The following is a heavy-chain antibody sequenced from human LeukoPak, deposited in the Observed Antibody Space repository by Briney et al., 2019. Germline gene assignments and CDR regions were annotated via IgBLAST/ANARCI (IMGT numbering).Heavy chain of an antibody. CDR3: TRLVIYPAYYYYMDV. D-gene: IGHD4-23*01. V-gene: IGHV1-18*01. CDR2: ISGYNGNT. Sequence: ASVKVSCKASGYTFSNYGISWVRQAPGQGLEWMGWISGYNGNTNYAQKFQGRVSMTTDTSTSTAYMELTSLTSDDTAMYYCTRLVIYPAYYYYMDVWGEGTTLTVCS. CDR1: GYTFSNYG. J-gene: IGHJ6*03.